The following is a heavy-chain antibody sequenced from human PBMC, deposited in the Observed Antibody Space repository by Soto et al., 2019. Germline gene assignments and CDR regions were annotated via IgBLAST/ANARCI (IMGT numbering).Heavy chain of an antibody. D-gene: IGHD2-2*01. CDR1: GYSFTSYW. CDR2: IYPGDSDT. J-gene: IGHJ6*02. V-gene: IGHV5-51*01. CDR3: ARYCSSTSCHPRSYYYYGMDV. Sequence: GESLKISCKGSGYSFTSYWIGWVRQMPGKGLECMGIIYPGDSDTRYSPSFQGQVTISADKSISTAYLQWSSLKASDTAMYYCARYCSSTSCHPRSYYYYGMDVWGQGTTVTVSS.